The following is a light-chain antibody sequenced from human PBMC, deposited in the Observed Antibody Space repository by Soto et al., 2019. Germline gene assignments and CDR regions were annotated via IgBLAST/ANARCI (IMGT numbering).Light chain of an antibody. CDR3: QQRSNWPWT. CDR2: DAS. CDR1: QSVSSN. J-gene: IGKJ1*01. V-gene: IGKV3-11*01. Sequence: EIVMTQSPATVSVSPGERATLSCRASQSVSSNLAWYQQKPGQAPRLLIYDASNRATGIPARFSGSGSGTDFTLTISSLEPEDFAVYYCQQRSNWPWTFGQGTKVDI.